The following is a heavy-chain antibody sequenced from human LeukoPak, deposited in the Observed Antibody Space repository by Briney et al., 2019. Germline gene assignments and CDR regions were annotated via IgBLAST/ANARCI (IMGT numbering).Heavy chain of an antibody. V-gene: IGHV4-38-2*02. Sequence: SETLSLTCTVSGYSLSSGYYWGWIRQPPGKGLEWIGSIYYSGSTYYNPSLKSRVTISVDTSKNQFSLKLSSVTAADTAVYYCARRNALTTVTTSWFDPWGQGTLVTVSS. CDR1: GYSLSSGYY. J-gene: IGHJ5*02. CDR3: ARRNALTTVTTSWFDP. CDR2: IYYSGST. D-gene: IGHD4-17*01.